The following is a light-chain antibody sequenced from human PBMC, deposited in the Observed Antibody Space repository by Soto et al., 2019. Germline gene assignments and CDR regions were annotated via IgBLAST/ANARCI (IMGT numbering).Light chain of an antibody. V-gene: IGLV1-44*01. CDR1: ASNIGSKT. Sequence: QSVLTQPPSASGTPGQRVTISCSGSASNIGSKTVDWYQHLPGTAPKLLIPRTFQRPSGVPARFSGSKSDTSASLAISGLQSEDEADYYCAAWDDTLDEYVFGTGTKVTVL. CDR3: AAWDDTLDEYV. CDR2: RTF. J-gene: IGLJ1*01.